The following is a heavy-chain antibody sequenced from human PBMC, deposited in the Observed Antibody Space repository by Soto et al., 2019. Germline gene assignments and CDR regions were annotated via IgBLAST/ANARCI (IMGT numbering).Heavy chain of an antibody. CDR3: ARDLVEAVAGTRYYFDY. CDR2: TYYRSKWYN. CDR1: GDSVSSNSAA. Sequence: SQTLSLPCAISGDSVSSNSAAWNWIRQSPSRGLEWLGRTYYRSKWYNDYAVSVKSRITINPDTSKNQFSLQLNSVTPEDTAVYYCARDLVEAVAGTRYYFDYWGQGTLVTVSS. D-gene: IGHD6-19*01. J-gene: IGHJ4*02. V-gene: IGHV6-1*01.